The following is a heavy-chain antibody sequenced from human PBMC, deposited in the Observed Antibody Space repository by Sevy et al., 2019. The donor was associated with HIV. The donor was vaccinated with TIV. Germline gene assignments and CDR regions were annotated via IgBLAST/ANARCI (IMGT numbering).Heavy chain of an antibody. J-gene: IGHJ6*02. V-gene: IGHV4-59*01. D-gene: IGHD6-19*01. CDR1: GDSIIDYY. Sequence: SETLSLTCTVSGDSIIDYYWSWIRQPPGKGLEWVGYIHNRGRYNYNPSLKSRVTISGDVSKNKFSLKLSSVTAADTAVYYCARDTSGYSSGWYPYYHYYGIDVWGQGTTVTVSS. CDR3: ARDTSGYSSGWYPYYHYYGIDV. CDR2: IHNRGRY.